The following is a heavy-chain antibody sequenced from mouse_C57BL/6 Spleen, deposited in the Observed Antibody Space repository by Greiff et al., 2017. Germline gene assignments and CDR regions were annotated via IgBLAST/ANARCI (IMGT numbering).Heavy chain of an antibody. CDR1: GYAFSSSW. J-gene: IGHJ4*01. CDR2: IYPGDGDT. Sequence: QVQLQQSGPELVKPGASVKISCKASGYAFSSSWMNWVKQRPGKGLEWIGRIYPGDGDTNYNGKFKGKATLTADKSSSTAYMQLSSLTSEDSAVYFCARSDGSYAMDYWGQGTSVTVSS. D-gene: IGHD2-3*01. V-gene: IGHV1-82*01. CDR3: ARSDGSYAMDY.